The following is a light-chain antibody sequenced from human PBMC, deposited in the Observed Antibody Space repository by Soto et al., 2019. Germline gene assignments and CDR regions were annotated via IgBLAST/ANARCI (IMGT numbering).Light chain of an antibody. Sequence: EIVLTQSPATLSLSPGERASLSCRASQSVTTHLAWYQQKPGQAPRLLIYDSSNRATGIPARFSGSGSGTDFTLTISSLESEDFAVYYCQQRVNRVTFGGGTKVEI. CDR3: QQRVNRVT. J-gene: IGKJ4*01. CDR2: DSS. V-gene: IGKV3-11*01. CDR1: QSVTTH.